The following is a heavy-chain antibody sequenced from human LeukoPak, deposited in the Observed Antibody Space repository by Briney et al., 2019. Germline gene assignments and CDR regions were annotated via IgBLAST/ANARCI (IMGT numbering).Heavy chain of an antibody. CDR3: ARHFFVGSEDAFDI. J-gene: IGHJ3*02. CDR1: GGSISSHTYY. D-gene: IGHD6-25*01. CDR2: IYYSGSP. Sequence: PSETLSLTCSVSGGSISSHTYYWSWIRQPPGKGLEWIGYIYYSGSPRYSPSLKSRVTISVDTSKNQFSLKVTSVTAADTAVYYCARHFFVGSEDAFDIWGQGTMVTVSS. V-gene: IGHV4-61*01.